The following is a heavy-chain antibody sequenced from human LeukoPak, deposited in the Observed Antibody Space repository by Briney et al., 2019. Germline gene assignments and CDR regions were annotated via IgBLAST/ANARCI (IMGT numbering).Heavy chain of an antibody. V-gene: IGHV4-4*02. CDR2: IYHSEST. Sequence: SETLSLTCAVSGGSISSSNWWSWVRQPPGKGLEWIGEIYHSESTNYNPSLKSRVTFSVDKSKNQFSLKLTSVTAADTAVYYCASKGSSSSRYYFDYWGQGTLVTVSS. CDR3: ASKGSSSSRYYFDY. J-gene: IGHJ4*02. CDR1: GGSISSSNW. D-gene: IGHD2-2*01.